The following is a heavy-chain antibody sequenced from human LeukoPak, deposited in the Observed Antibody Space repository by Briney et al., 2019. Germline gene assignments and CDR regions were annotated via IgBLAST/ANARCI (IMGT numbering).Heavy chain of an antibody. CDR1: GGSISSGSYY. Sequence: PSETLSLTCTVPGGSISSGSYYWSWIRQPAGKGLEWIGRIYTSGSTNYNPSLKSRVTISVDTSKNQFSLKLSSVTAADTAVYYCARLGCNWNDPFDYWGQGTLVTVSS. CDR3: ARLGCNWNDPFDY. CDR2: IYTSGST. V-gene: IGHV4-61*02. J-gene: IGHJ4*02. D-gene: IGHD1-20*01.